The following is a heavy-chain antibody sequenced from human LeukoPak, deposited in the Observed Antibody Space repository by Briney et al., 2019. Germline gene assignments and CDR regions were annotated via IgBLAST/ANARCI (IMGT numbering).Heavy chain of an antibody. CDR1: GFTFSSYE. CDR2: ISWNSGSI. J-gene: IGHJ4*02. V-gene: IGHV3-9*01. CDR3: ARDAVVVVITTSLGY. Sequence: PGGSLRLSCAASGFTFSSYEMNWVRQAPGKGLEWVSGISWNSGSIGYADSVKGRFTISRDNAKNSLYLQMNSLRAEDTAVYYCARDAVVVVITTSLGYWGQGTLVTVSS. D-gene: IGHD3-22*01.